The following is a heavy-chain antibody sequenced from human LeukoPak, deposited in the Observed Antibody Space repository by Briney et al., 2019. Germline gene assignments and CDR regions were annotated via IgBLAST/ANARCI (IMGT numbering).Heavy chain of an antibody. D-gene: IGHD2-2*01. CDR1: GGSISSYY. V-gene: IGHV4-59*01. CDR2: IYYSGST. J-gene: IGHJ6*02. Sequence: SETLSLTCTVSGGSISSYYWSWIRQPPGKGLEWIGYIYYSGSTNYNPSLKSRVTISVDTSKNQFSLKLSSVTAADTAVYYCARDLSQYPTRRRWTPACYYYYGMDVWGQGTTVTVSS. CDR3: ARDLSQYPTRRRWTPACYYYYGMDV.